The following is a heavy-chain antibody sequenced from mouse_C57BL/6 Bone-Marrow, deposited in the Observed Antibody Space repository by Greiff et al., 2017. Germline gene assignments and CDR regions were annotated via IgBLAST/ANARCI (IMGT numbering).Heavy chain of an antibody. D-gene: IGHD1-1*01. Sequence: EVHLVESGGDLVKPGGSLKLSCAASGFTFSSYGMSWVRQTPDKRLEWVATIGSGGSYTYYPDSVKGRFTISRDNAKNTLYLQMSSLRSEDTAMYYCARRGYYGSIFYWYFDVWGTGTTVTVSS. J-gene: IGHJ1*03. CDR3: ARRGYYGSIFYWYFDV. CDR2: IGSGGSYT. CDR1: GFTFSSYG. V-gene: IGHV5-6*01.